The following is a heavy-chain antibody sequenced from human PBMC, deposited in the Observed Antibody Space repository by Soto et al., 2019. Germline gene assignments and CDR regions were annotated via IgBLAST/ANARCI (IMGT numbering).Heavy chain of an antibody. D-gene: IGHD4-17*01. Sequence: PGGSLRLSCAASGFTFSSYSMNWVRQAPGKGLEWVSYISSSSSTIYYADSVKGRFTISRDNAKNSLYLQMNSLRAEDTAVYYCARSGPYGDYDYWGQGTLVTVST. CDR1: GFTFSSYS. J-gene: IGHJ4*02. V-gene: IGHV3-48*01. CDR2: ISSSSSTI. CDR3: ARSGPYGDYDY.